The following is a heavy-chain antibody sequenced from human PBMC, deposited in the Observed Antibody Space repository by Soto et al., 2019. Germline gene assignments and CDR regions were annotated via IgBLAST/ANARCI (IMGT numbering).Heavy chain of an antibody. CDR1: GFTFSSYA. Sequence: PGGSLRLSCAASGFTFSSYAMSWVRQAPGKGLEWVSGVSAISGSGGSTYYADSVKGRFTISRDNSKNTLYLQMNSLRAEDTAVYYCAKSFLVVVTPYYFDYWGQGTLVTVSS. CDR3: AKSFLVVVTPYYFDY. V-gene: IGHV3-23*01. D-gene: IGHD3-22*01. CDR2: ISGSGGST. J-gene: IGHJ4*02.